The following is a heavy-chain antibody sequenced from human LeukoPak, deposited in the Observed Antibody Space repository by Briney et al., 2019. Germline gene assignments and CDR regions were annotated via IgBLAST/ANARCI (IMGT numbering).Heavy chain of an antibody. CDR3: ARGGLLWFGESIDY. CDR1: GYTFTSYY. V-gene: IGHV1-18*04. Sequence: ASVKVSCKASGYTFTSYYMHWVRQAPGQGLEWMGWISSNNGNTNYAQKLQGRVTMTTDTSTSTAYMEPRSLRSDDTAVYYCARGGLLWFGESIDYWGQGSLVTVSS. D-gene: IGHD3-10*01. CDR2: ISSNNGNT. J-gene: IGHJ4*02.